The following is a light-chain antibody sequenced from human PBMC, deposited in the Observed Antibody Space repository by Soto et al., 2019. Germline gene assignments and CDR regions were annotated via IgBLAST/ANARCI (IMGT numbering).Light chain of an antibody. CDR1: RSDIGSYNY. V-gene: IGLV2-14*01. CDR2: EVS. CDR3: SSYSSTDTLYV. Sequence: QSVLTQPASVSGSPRQSITISCTGTRSDIGSYNYVSWYQVHPDKAPKLIIYEVSSRPSGVPDRFSGSKPGNTASLIISGLQAEDEAHYYCSSYSSTDTLYVFGTGTKVTVL. J-gene: IGLJ1*01.